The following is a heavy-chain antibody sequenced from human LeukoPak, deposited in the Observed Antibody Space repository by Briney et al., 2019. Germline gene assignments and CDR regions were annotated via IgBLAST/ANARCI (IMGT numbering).Heavy chain of an antibody. Sequence: HPGGSQTLICAASGFTFSSYDMHWVRQAPGKGLEWVGIIWYDGSGKYYADSVKGRFTISRDNSKNTVYLQMNSLRGEDTAVYYCARDPQFNVYYFHFRCQGTLVTVSS. CDR1: GFTFSSYD. V-gene: IGHV3-33*01. CDR3: ARDPQFNVYYFHF. J-gene: IGHJ4*02. CDR2: IWYDGSGK.